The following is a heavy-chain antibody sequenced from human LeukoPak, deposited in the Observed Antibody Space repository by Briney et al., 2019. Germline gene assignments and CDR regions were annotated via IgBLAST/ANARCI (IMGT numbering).Heavy chain of an antibody. V-gene: IGHV1-2*02. CDR2: INPNSGGT. J-gene: IGHJ6*03. D-gene: IGHD1-26*01. Sequence: ASVKVSCKASGYTFTGYYMHWVRQAPGQGLEWMGWINPNSGGTNYAQKFQGRVTMTRNTSISTAYMELSSLRSEDTAVYYCASSPLTGARYYMDVWGKGTTVTVSS. CDR3: ASSPLTGARYYMDV. CDR1: GYTFTGYY.